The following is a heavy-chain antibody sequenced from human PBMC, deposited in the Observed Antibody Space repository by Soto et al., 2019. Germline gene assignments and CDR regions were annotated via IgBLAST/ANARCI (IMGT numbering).Heavy chain of an antibody. CDR1: GGSFSDTY. CDR3: ARYYYDSSGYYGHRFDY. V-gene: IGHV4-34*01. CDR2: INHNTNT. J-gene: IGHJ4*02. D-gene: IGHD3-22*01. Sequence: SETLSLTCAVYGGSFSDTYWNWFRQPPGKGLEWIGEINHNTNTIYNPSLTSRVTISVDTSKNQFSLKLSSVTAADTAVYYCARYYYDSSGYYGHRFDYWGQGTLVTVSS.